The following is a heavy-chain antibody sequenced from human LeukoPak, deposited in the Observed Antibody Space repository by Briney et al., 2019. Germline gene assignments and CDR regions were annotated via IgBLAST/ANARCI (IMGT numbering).Heavy chain of an antibody. CDR1: GGSISSGGYS. V-gene: IGHV4-30-2*01. J-gene: IGHJ4*02. CDR2: IYHSGST. CDR3: ARDAVAAAGTVY. Sequence: SETLSLTCAVSGGSISSGGYSWSWIRQPPGKGLEWIGYIYHSGSTYYNPSLKSRVTISVDTSKNQFSLKLSSVTAADTAVYYCARDAVAAAGTVYWGQGTLVTVSS. D-gene: IGHD6-13*01.